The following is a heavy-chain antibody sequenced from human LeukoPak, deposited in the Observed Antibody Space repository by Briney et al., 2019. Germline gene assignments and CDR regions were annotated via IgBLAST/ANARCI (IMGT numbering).Heavy chain of an antibody. CDR1: GFTFSSYW. CDR2: IKQDGSEK. V-gene: IGHV3-7*03. D-gene: IGHD4-17*01. CDR3: AREGIYGDYGLYYYYGMDV. Sequence: GGSLRLSCAASGFTFSSYWMSWVRQAPGKGLEWVANIKQDGSEKYYVDSVKGRFTIPRHNSKNTLYLQMNSLRAEDTAVYYCAREGIYGDYGLYYYYGMDVWGQGTTVTVSS. J-gene: IGHJ6*02.